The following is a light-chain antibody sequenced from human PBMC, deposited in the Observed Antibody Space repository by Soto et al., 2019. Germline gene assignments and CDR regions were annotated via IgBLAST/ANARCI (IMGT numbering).Light chain of an antibody. CDR2: AAS. CDR1: QGISSS. J-gene: IGKJ4*01. CDR3: QQLNNYPLT. V-gene: IGKV1-9*01. Sequence: DIQLTQSPTFLSAAVGDRVTITCRASQGISSSLAWYQQKPGKAPKILIYAASTLQSGVPSRFSGSGSGTEFSLTISSLQPEDFGTYYCQQLNNYPLTCGGGTMVEIK.